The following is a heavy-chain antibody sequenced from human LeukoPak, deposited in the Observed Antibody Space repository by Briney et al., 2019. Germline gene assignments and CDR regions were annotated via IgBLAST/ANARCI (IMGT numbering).Heavy chain of an antibody. CDR1: GYTFTSYY. CDR2: INPSGGST. J-gene: IGHJ4*02. CDR3: ATSLGLGSGSYYKGENYFDY. V-gene: IGHV1-46*01. Sequence: ASVKVSCKASGYTFTSYYMHWVRQAPGQGLEWMGIINPSGGSTSYAQKFQGRVTMTRDTSTSTVYMELSSLRSEDTAVYYCATSLGLGSGSYYKGENYFDYWGQGTLVTVSS. D-gene: IGHD3-10*01.